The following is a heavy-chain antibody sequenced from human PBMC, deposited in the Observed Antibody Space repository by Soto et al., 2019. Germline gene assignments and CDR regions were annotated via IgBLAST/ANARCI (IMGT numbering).Heavy chain of an antibody. V-gene: IGHV4-61*08. CDR2: IYYSGST. J-gene: IGHJ4*02. Sequence: SETLSLTSPVSGGSISSGGTGSYWTWIRQPPGKGLEWIGYIYYSGSTNYNPSLKSRVTISVDTSKNQFSLKLSSVTAADTAVYYCARRYGSVFDYWGRGTLVTVSS. D-gene: IGHD6-19*01. CDR1: GGSISSGGTGSY. CDR3: ARRYGSVFDY.